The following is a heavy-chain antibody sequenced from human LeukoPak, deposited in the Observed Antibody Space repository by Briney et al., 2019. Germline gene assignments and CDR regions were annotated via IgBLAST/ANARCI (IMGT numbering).Heavy chain of an antibody. J-gene: IGHJ3*02. D-gene: IGHD2-2*01. CDR2: INHSGST. CDR1: GGSFSGYY. CDR3: ARDFPIVVVPAARDAFDI. V-gene: IGHV4-34*01. Sequence: SETLSLTCAVYGGSFSGYYWNWIRQPPGKGLEWIGEINHSGSTNHNPSLKSRVTISVDTSKNQFSLKLSSVTAADTAVYYCARDFPIVVVPAARDAFDIWGQGTMVTVSS.